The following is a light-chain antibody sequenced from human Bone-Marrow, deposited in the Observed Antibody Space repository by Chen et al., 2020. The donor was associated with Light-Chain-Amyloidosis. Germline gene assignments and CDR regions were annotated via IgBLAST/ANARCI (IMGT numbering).Light chain of an antibody. CDR3: MQSLKTPPT. CDR1: QSLLHTNGYNY. Sequence: DVVMTQSPLSLPVTPGEPASMSCRSSQSLLHTNGYNYLGWYLQKPGQSPQLLISSGSNRASGVPDRFSGSGSGTDFTLKISRVEAEDVGGYYCMQSLKTPPTFGPGTKVDIK. J-gene: IGKJ3*01. CDR2: SGS. V-gene: IGKV2-28*01.